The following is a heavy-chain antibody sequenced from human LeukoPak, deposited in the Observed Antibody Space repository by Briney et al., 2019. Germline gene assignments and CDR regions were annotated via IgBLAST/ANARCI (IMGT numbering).Heavy chain of an antibody. CDR3: ARGRMFDH. CDR2: INHSGST. CDR1: GGSFSGYY. V-gene: IGHV4-34*01. Sequence: PSETLSLTCAVYGGSFSGYYWSWIRQPPGKGLEWIGEINHSGSTNYNPSLKGRVTISVDTSKNQFSLKLSSVTAADTAVYYCARGRMFDHWGQGTLVTVSS. D-gene: IGHD1-14*01. J-gene: IGHJ5*02.